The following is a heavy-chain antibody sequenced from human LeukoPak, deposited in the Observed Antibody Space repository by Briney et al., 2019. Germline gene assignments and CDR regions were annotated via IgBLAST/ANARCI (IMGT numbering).Heavy chain of an antibody. J-gene: IGHJ4*02. Sequence: ASVKVSCKASGYTFTSYGISWVRQAPGQGLEWMGWISAYNGNTNYAQKLQGRVTMTTDTSTSTAYMELRGLRSDDTAVYYCARTPALYYDFWSGYSSNFDYWGQGTLVTVSS. D-gene: IGHD3-3*01. CDR3: ARTPALYYDFWSGYSSNFDY. CDR1: GYTFTSYG. CDR2: ISAYNGNT. V-gene: IGHV1-18*01.